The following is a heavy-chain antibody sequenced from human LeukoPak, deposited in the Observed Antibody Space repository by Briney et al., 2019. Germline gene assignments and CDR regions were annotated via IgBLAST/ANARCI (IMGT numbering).Heavy chain of an antibody. CDR1: GGSFSGYY. J-gene: IGHJ6*02. V-gene: IGHV4-34*01. Sequence: SETLSLTCAVYGGSFSGYYWSWIRQPPGKGLEWIGEINHSGSTNYNPSLKSRVTISVDTSKNQFSLKLSSVTAADTAVYYCARGSGFWSSGYGMDVWGQGTTVTVSS. CDR2: INHSGST. CDR3: ARGSGFWSSGYGMDV. D-gene: IGHD3-3*01.